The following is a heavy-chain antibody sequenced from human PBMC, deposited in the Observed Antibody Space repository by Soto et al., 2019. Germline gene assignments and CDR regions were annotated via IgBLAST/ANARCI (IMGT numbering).Heavy chain of an antibody. CDR3: AQGETALAEHHNYYYFGLDV. J-gene: IGHJ6*02. CDR2: TSGSGGST. D-gene: IGHD5-18*01. V-gene: IGHV3-23*01. Sequence: PGGSLRLSCATSGFTFSSYAMSWVRRAPGKGLEWVSATSGSGGSTYYADSVKGRLTISRDNSLNTVFLVMNSLSVEDTAIYYCAQGETALAEHHNYYYFGLDVWGQGTTVTGSS. CDR1: GFTFSSYA.